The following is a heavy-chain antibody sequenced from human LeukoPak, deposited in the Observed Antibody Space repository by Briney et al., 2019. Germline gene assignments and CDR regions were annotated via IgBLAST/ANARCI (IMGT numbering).Heavy chain of an antibody. Sequence: SETLSLTCTVSGGSISSSSYYWGWLRQAPGKGLEWIGSIYYSGSTYYNSSLKSRATISVDTSKNPLSLKLTTVTGADTAVYYCARLPGGYDYVWWSYRAGAIDYWGQGTLVTASS. CDR3: ARLPGGYDYVWWSYRAGAIDY. V-gene: IGHV4-39*07. D-gene: IGHD3-16*02. CDR2: IYYSGST. J-gene: IGHJ4*01. CDR1: GGSISSSSYY.